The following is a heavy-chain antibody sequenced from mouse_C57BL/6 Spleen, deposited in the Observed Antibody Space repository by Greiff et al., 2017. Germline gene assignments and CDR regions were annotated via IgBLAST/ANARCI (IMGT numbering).Heavy chain of an antibody. CDR2: INPSTGGT. Sequence: EVQLVESGPELVKPGASVKISCKASGYSFTGYYMNWVKQSPEKSLEWIGEINPSTGGTTYNQKFKAKATLTVDKSSSTAYMQLKSLTSEDSAVYYCASPYYYGSSWYFDVWGTGTTVTVSS. V-gene: IGHV1-42*01. CDR3: ASPYYYGSSWYFDV. CDR1: GYSFTGYY. D-gene: IGHD1-1*01. J-gene: IGHJ1*03.